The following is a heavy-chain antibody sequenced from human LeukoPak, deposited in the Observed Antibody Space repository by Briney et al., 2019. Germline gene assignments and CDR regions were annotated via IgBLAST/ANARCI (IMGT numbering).Heavy chain of an antibody. CDR1: GFTFSSYS. J-gene: IGHJ4*02. Sequence: PGGSLRLSCAASGFTFSSYSMNWVRQAPGKGLEWVSYISSSSSTIYYADSVKGRFTISRDNAKNSLYLQMNSLRDEDTAVYYCARIPLGTIFGVVMTFDYWGQGTLVTVSS. CDR2: ISSSSSTI. V-gene: IGHV3-48*02. CDR3: ARIPLGTIFGVVMTFDY. D-gene: IGHD3-3*01.